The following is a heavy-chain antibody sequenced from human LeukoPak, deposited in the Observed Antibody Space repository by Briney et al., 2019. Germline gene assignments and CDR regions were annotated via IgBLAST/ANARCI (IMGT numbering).Heavy chain of an antibody. CDR3: VGGDTSGSSLFDY. D-gene: IGHD6-19*01. CDR2: VSGSGSST. Sequence: GGSLRLSCAASGFTSRSYVMSWVRQAPGKGLEWVSTVSGSGSSTYYADSVKGRFTISRDSSKSTLYLQMNSLRVGDTAVYYCVGGDTSGSSLFDYWGQGTLVTVSS. V-gene: IGHV3-23*01. J-gene: IGHJ4*02. CDR1: GFTSRSYV.